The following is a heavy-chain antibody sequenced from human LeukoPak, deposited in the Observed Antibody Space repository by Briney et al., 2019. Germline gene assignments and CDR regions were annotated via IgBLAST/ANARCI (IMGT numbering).Heavy chain of an antibody. D-gene: IGHD3-10*01. Sequence: SQTLSLTCTVSGGSISRGSYYWSWSRQPAGKGLEWIGRIYTSGSTNYNPSLKSRVTISVDTSKNQFSLKLSSVTAADTAVYYCARGALWFGSPTGFFDYWAQGTLVTVSS. CDR2: IYTSGST. CDR1: GGSISRGSYY. J-gene: IGHJ4*02. CDR3: ARGALWFGSPTGFFDY. V-gene: IGHV4-61*02.